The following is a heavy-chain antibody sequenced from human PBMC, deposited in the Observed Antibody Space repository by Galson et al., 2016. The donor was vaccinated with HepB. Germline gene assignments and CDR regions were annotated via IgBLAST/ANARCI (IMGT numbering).Heavy chain of an antibody. V-gene: IGHV3-53*01. CDR3: TTLMGWGSRPYYYDNMDV. J-gene: IGHJ6*02. CDR1: GVSVSDNF. D-gene: IGHD3-16*01. CDR2: LYPNGNT. Sequence: SLRLSCAASGVSVSDNFLTWARQPPGKGLEWVSTLYPNGNTFYADPARGRFTISRDNSKNTLFYQMDSLRREDTAVYYCTTLMGWGSRPYYYDNMDVWGQGTTVTVSS.